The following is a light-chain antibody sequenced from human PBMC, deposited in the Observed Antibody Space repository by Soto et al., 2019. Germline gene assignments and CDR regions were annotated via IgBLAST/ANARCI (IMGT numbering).Light chain of an antibody. Sequence: QSALTQPASVSGSPGQSITISCTGTRSNVGRYNYVSWYQQHPGKAPKLLIYEVTYRPSGVSTRFSASKSGSTASLTISGIQAEDEAAYYCSSYSTTSSPHGLFGGGTQLTVL. CDR2: EVT. CDR3: SSYSTTSSPHGL. CDR1: RSNVGRYNY. J-gene: IGLJ2*01. V-gene: IGLV2-14*01.